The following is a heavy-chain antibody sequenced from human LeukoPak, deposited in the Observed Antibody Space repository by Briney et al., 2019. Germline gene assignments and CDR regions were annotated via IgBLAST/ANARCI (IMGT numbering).Heavy chain of an antibody. D-gene: IGHD2-2*01. CDR2: INAYNGNT. CDR3: ARGEDVVVPAAKGEYYYYYMDV. CDR1: GYTFTSYG. J-gene: IGHJ6*03. V-gene: IGHV1-18*01. Sequence: ASVKVSCKASGYTFTSYGISWVRQAPGQGLEWMGWINAYNGNTNYAQKLQGRVTMTTDTSTSTAYMELRSLRSDDTAVYYCARGEDVVVPAAKGEYYYYYMDVWGKGTTVTVSS.